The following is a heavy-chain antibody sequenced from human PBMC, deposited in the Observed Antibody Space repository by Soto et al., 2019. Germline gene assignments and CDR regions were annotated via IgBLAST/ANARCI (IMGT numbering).Heavy chain of an antibody. CDR3: AKGGGAYRHRHFDR. D-gene: IGHD3-16*01. J-gene: IGHJ5*02. CDR2: INWSSDGV. CDR1: GFTFGDFA. V-gene: IGHV3-9*01. Sequence: QLVESGGGLVQPGESLRLSCGASGFTFGDFAMHWVRQAPGKGLEWVSSINWSSDGVGNADSVKGRFIISRDNAKNSMYLQMNTVRPEDTALSFCAKGGGAYRHRHFDRWGQGTLVTVSS.